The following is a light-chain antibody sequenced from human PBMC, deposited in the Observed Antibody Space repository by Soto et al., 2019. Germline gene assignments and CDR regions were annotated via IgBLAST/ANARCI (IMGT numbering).Light chain of an antibody. V-gene: IGKV1-33*01. J-gene: IGKJ3*01. CDR2: GAS. CDR1: HDISNY. Sequence: DIQMTQSPSSLSASVGDRVTITCQASHDISNYLNCYQHKPGKAPKLLIYGASNLETGVPSRFSGSGSGTDFTFTISSLQPEDIATYYCQYCDYLPLFGPGTTVDLK. CDR3: QYCDYLPL.